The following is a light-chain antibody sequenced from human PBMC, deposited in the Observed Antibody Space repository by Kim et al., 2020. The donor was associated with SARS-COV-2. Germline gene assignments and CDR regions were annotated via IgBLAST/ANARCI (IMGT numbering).Light chain of an antibody. CDR3: NSRDSSGNHYV. CDR2: RKS. V-gene: IGLV3-19*01. Sequence: SSELTQDPAVSVALGQTVRITCQGDSLRNYYASWYQQKPGQAPVLVIYRKSDRPSGIPDRFSGSSSGNTASLTITGAQAEDEADYYCNSRDSSGNHYVFGTGTKVTVL. J-gene: IGLJ1*01. CDR1: SLRNYY.